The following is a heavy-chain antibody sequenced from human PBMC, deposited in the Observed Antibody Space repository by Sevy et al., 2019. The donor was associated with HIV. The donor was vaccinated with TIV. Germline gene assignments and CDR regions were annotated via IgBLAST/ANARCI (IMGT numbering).Heavy chain of an antibody. CDR1: GFTFSSYA. V-gene: IGHV3-30-3*01. Sequence: GGSLRLSCAASGFTFSSYAMHWVRQAPGKGLEWVAVISYDGSNKYYADSVKGRFTISRDNSKNTRYLQMNSLRAEDTAVYYCARSYSGYNNWFDPWGQGTLVTVSS. CDR2: ISYDGSNK. D-gene: IGHD5-12*01. CDR3: ARSYSGYNNWFDP. J-gene: IGHJ5*02.